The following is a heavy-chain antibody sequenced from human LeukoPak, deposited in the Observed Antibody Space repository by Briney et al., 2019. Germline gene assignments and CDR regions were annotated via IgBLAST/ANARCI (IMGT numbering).Heavy chain of an antibody. CDR2: IRYDAITE. V-gene: IGHV3-30*02. CDR3: AKDGNNYGSYFYYYHMDV. D-gene: IGHD3-10*01. CDR1: GFTFSTYG. J-gene: IGHJ6*04. Sequence: PGGSLRLSCSASGFTFSTYGMHWVRQAPGKGLERLSFIRYDAITEYYADSVKGRFTIARDNSKNILYLQMSSLRGDDTAVYYCAKDGNNYGSYFYYYHMDVWGKGTTVTVPS.